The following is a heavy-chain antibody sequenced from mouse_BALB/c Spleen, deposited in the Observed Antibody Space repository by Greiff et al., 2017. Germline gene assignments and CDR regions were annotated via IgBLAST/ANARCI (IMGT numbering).Heavy chain of an antibody. Sequence: LQQPGSELVRPGASVKLSCKASGYTFTSYWMHWVKQRHGQGLEWIGNIYPGSGSTNYDEKFKSKGTLTVDTSSSTAYMHLSSLTSEDSAVYYCTSGGELGLRGYFDYWGQGTTLTVSS. J-gene: IGHJ2*01. D-gene: IGHD3-1*01. CDR2: IYPGSGST. CDR1: GYTFTSYW. CDR3: TSGGELGLRGYFDY. V-gene: IGHV1S22*01.